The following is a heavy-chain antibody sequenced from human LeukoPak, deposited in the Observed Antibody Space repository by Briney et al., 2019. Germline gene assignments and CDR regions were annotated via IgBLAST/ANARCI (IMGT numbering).Heavy chain of an antibody. V-gene: IGHV4-34*01. CDR2: INHSGST. Sequence: SETLSLTCTVSGGSISSYYWSWIRQPPGKGLEWIGEINHSGSTNYNPSLKSRVTISVDTSKNQFSLKLSSVTAADTAVYYCARGRGAVAGTGYWGQGTLVTVSS. CDR3: ARGRGAVAGTGY. D-gene: IGHD6-19*01. J-gene: IGHJ4*02. CDR1: GGSISSYY.